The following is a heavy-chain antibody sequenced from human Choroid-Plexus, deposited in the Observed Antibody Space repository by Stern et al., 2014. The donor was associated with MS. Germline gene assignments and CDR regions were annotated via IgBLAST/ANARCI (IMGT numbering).Heavy chain of an antibody. Sequence: QVQLVQSGGGVAQPGRPLILSCAASGFTFSNFGMHWVRQAPGKGLEGVALISYDGSDKYYADSVKGRFTIFRDNSKNPLYMHMNSLRAEDTAVYYCAKDRQWSTYFFDYWGQGSLVTVSS. V-gene: IGHV3-30*18. CDR1: GFTFSNFG. D-gene: IGHD2-15*01. CDR3: AKDRQWSTYFFDY. J-gene: IGHJ4*02. CDR2: ISYDGSDK.